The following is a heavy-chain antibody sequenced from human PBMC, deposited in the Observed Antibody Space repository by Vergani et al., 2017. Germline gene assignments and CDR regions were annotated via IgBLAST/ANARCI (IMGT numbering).Heavy chain of an antibody. J-gene: IGHJ6*02. CDR3: ARDCVVVPAAMYYYYYGMDV. CDR1: GFTFSSYS. CDR2: IISSSSYI. Sequence: EVQLVESGGGLVKPGGSLRLSCAASGFTFSSYSMNWVRQAPGKGLEWVSSIISSSSYIYYADSVKGRFTISRDNAKNSLYLQRNSMRAEDTAVYYCARDCVVVPAAMYYYYYGMDVWGQGTTVTVSS. V-gene: IGHV3-21*01. D-gene: IGHD2-2*01.